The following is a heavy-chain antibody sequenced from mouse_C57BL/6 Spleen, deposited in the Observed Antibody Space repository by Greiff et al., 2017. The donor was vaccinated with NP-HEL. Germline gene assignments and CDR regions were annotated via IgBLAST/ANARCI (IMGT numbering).Heavy chain of an antibody. CDR2: IDPSDSYT. Sequence: QVQLQQPGAELVMPGASVKLSCKASGYTFTSYWMHWVKQRPGQGLEWIGEIDPSDSYTNYNQKFKGKSTLTVDKSSSTAYMQLSSLTSEDSAVYYCAREGTTVAPWFAYWGQGTLVTVAA. D-gene: IGHD1-1*01. V-gene: IGHV1-69*01. CDR3: AREGTTVAPWFAY. J-gene: IGHJ3*01. CDR1: GYTFTSYW.